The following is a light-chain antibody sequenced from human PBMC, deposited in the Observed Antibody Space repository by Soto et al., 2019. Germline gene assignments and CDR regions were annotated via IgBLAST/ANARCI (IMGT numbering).Light chain of an antibody. CDR1: QSISSW. CDR2: KAS. J-gene: IGKJ1*01. CDR3: QHYNSYSEA. Sequence: DVQMTQSPSTLSASVGDRVTITCRASQSISSWLAWYPPQPGKAPKLLIYKASTLKSGVPSRFSGSGSGTEFTLTISSLQPDDFATYYCQHYNSYSEAFGQGTKVDIK. V-gene: IGKV1-5*03.